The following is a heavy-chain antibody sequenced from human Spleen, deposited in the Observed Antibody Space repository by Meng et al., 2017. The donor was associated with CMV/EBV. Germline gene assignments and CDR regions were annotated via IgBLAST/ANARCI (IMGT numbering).Heavy chain of an antibody. CDR2: ISYDGSNK. V-gene: IGHV3-30-3*01. Sequence: GESLKISCAASGFSFSSYAMTWVRQAPGKGLEWVAVISYDGSNKYYADSVKGRFTISRDNSKNTLYLQMNSLRAEDTAVYYCARAPVYSIRAYFDYWGQGTLVTVSS. J-gene: IGHJ4*02. CDR1: GFSFSSYA. D-gene: IGHD4-11*01. CDR3: ARAPVYSIRAYFDY.